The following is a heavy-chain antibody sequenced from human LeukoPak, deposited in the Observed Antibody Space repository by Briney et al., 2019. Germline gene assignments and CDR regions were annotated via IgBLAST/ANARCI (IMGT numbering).Heavy chain of an antibody. Sequence: SETLSLTCAVYGGSFSGYYWSWIRQPPGKGLEWIGEINHSGSTNYNPSLKSRVTISVDTSKNQFSLKLSSVTAADTAVYYCARPGLMVRGVIVSRDYWGQGTLVTVSS. J-gene: IGHJ4*02. D-gene: IGHD3-10*01. V-gene: IGHV4-34*01. CDR3: ARPGLMVRGVIVSRDY. CDR1: GGSFSGYY. CDR2: INHSGST.